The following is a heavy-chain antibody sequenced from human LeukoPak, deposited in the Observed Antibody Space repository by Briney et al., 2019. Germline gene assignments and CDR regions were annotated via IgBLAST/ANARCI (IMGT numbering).Heavy chain of an antibody. V-gene: IGHV3-30-3*01. D-gene: IGHD6-19*01. J-gene: IGHJ4*02. CDR2: ISYDGSNK. Sequence: PGGSLRLSCAASGFTFYTYAMHWVRQAPGKGLEWVAVISYDGSNKYYADSVKGRFTISRDNSKNTLYLQMNSLRAEDTAVYYCARDEQWLGGGPFDYWGQGTLVTVSS. CDR3: ARDEQWLGGGPFDY. CDR1: GFTFYTYA.